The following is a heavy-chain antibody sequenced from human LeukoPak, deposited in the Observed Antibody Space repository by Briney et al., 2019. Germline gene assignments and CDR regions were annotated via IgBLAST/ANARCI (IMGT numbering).Heavy chain of an antibody. CDR3: AKDNVVVEPAAIEGSSGWPNY. Sequence: GGSLRLSCAASGFTFSSYAMSWVRQAPGKGLEWVSAISGSGGSTYYADSVKGRFTISRDNSKNTLYLQMNSLRAEDTAVYYCAKDNVVVEPAAIEGSSGWPNYWGQGTLVTVSS. J-gene: IGHJ4*02. D-gene: IGHD2-2*02. CDR2: ISGSGGST. V-gene: IGHV3-23*01. CDR1: GFTFSSYA.